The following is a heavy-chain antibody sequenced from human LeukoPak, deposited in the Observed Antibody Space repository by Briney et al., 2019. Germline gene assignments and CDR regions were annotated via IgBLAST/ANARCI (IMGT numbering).Heavy chain of an antibody. CDR3: ASGSYYGGDY. J-gene: IGHJ4*02. D-gene: IGHD1-26*01. CDR2: IASDGSST. Sequence: PGGSLRLSCAASGFTFSSYWMNWVRQAPGKGLVWVSRIASDGSSTTYADSVKGRFSISRDNAKNTLYLQMNSLRVEDTAVYYCASGSYYGGDYWGQGTLVTVSS. CDR1: GFTFSSYW. V-gene: IGHV3-74*01.